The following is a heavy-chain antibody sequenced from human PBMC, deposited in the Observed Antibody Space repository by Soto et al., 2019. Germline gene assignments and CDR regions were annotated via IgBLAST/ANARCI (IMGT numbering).Heavy chain of an antibody. J-gene: IGHJ4*02. Sequence: EVNLVESGGGQVQPGGSLRLSCVASDFAFSTYNMNWVRQAPGEGLQWVSSISKSGDSTYYADSVKGRFTTSRDNSKNTLYMQMNSLRAEDTAIYYCAKGSFGFDYWGQGTLVTVSS. V-gene: IGHV3-23*04. CDR2: ISKSGDST. CDR1: DFAFSTYN. D-gene: IGHD3-10*01. CDR3: AKGSFGFDY.